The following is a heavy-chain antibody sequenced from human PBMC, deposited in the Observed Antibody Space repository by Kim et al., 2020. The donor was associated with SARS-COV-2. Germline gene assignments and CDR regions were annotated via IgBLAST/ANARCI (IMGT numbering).Heavy chain of an antibody. CDR3: AREGLIGWFDP. J-gene: IGHJ5*02. Sequence: PTYAHAFTGRFVFSLATSVSTAYLQISSLKAEDTAVYYCAREGLIGWFDPWGQGTLVTVSS. D-gene: IGHD3-10*01. CDR2: P. V-gene: IGHV7-4-1*02.